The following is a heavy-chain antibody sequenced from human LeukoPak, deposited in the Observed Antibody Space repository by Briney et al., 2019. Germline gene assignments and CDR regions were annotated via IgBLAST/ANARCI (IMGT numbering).Heavy chain of an antibody. CDR1: GFTFSSSA. J-gene: IGHJ5*02. CDR3: ARGREVGAPMA. D-gene: IGHD1-26*01. V-gene: IGHV4-38-2*01. Sequence: GSLRLSCAASGFTFSSSAMHWVRQAPGKGLEWIGSVYHRGTTDFHPSLKGRVAISLDTSNNQFSLDLNSVTAADTAVYFCARGREVGAPMAWGRGILVTVSP. CDR2: VYHRGTT.